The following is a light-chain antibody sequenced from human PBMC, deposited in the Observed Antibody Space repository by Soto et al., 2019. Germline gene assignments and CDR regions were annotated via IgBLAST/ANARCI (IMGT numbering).Light chain of an antibody. V-gene: IGLV4-69*01. CDR2: VNSDGSH. J-gene: IGLJ2*01. CDR1: SGYSSYA. CDR3: LTWVGTGNVV. Sequence: QPVLTQSPSASASLGASVKVTCTLSSGYSSYAIAWHQQQPEKGPRYLMKVNSDGSHSKGDGIPDRFSGSSSGAERYLTISSLQSEDEADYYCLTWVGTGNVVFGGGTKLSVL.